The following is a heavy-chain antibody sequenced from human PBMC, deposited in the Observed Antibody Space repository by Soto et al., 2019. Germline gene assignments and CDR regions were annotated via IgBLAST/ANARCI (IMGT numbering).Heavy chain of an antibody. Sequence: PSEPLSLTCTASGGSISSYYWSWIRQPPGKGLEWIGYIYYSGSTNYNPSLKSRVTISVDTSKNQFSLKLSSVTAADTAVYYCAREYSSGWYGGYYYYYMDVWGKGTTVTVSS. V-gene: IGHV4-59*01. D-gene: IGHD6-19*01. CDR2: IYYSGST. CDR3: AREYSSGWYGGYYYYYMDV. J-gene: IGHJ6*03. CDR1: GGSISSYY.